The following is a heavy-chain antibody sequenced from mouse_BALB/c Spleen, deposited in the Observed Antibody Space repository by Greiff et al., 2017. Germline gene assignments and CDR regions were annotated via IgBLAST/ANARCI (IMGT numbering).Heavy chain of an antibody. CDR2: ISPYNDGT. D-gene: IGHD2-10*02. Sequence: EVQLQQSGPELVKPGASVKMSCKASGYTFTSYVMYWVQQKPGQGLEWIGYISPYNDGTKYNEKFKGKATLTSDKSSSTAYMELSSLTSEDSAVYYCARPPVYGSYEGVYFDYWGQGTTLTVSA. CDR1: GYTFTSYV. J-gene: IGHJ2*01. CDR3: ARPPVYGSYEGVYFDY. V-gene: IGHV1-14*01.